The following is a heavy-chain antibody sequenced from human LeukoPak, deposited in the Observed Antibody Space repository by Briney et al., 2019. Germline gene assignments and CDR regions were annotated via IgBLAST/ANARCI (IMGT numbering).Heavy chain of an antibody. D-gene: IGHD6-6*01. V-gene: IGHV3-23*01. CDR1: GFTFSSYA. Sequence: GSLRLSCAASGFTFSSYAMSWVRQAPGKGLEWVSATSGPGGSRDYADSVKGRFTISRGNSKNTLYLQMNSLRAEDTAIYYCAKKVGLVSAPLYYFDLWGQGTLVTVSS. J-gene: IGHJ4*02. CDR2: TSGPGGSR. CDR3: AKKVGLVSAPLYYFDL.